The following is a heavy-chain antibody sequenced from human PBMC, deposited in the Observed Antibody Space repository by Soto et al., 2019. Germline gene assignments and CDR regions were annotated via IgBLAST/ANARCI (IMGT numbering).Heavy chain of an antibody. V-gene: IGHV1-69*13. CDR2: IIPIFGTA. CDR1: GGTFSSYA. CDR3: ARTVYSSSSDHSYYYYGMDV. Sequence: SVKVSCKASGGTFSSYAISWVRQAPGQGLEWMGGIIPIFGTANYAQKFQGRVTITADESTSAAYMELSSLRSEDTAVYYCARTVYSSSSDHSYYYYGMDVWGQGTTVTVSS. D-gene: IGHD6-6*01. J-gene: IGHJ6*02.